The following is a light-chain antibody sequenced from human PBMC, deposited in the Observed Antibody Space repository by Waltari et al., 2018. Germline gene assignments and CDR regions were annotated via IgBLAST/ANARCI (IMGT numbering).Light chain of an antibody. V-gene: IGKV1D-8*03. CDR1: QGISCY. J-gene: IGKJ3*01. CDR3: QQYYSFPFT. CDR2: AAS. Sequence: VIWMTQSPSLLSASTGDRVTISCRMSQGISCYLAWYQQKPGKAPEPLIYAASTLQSGVPSRFSGSGSGTDFTLTISCLQSEDFATYYCQQYYSFPFTFGPGTKVDIK.